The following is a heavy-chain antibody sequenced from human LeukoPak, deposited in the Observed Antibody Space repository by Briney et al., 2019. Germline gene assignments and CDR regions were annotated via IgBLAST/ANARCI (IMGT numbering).Heavy chain of an antibody. CDR2: TRNKANGYTT. V-gene: IGHV3-72*01. CDR1: GFTFSDHY. Sequence: GGSLRLSCAASGFTFSDHYMEWVRETPEKGLERLGRTRNKANGYTTEYAASVKGRFTISRDESKNSLYLQMNSLKTEDTAVYYCAGVKNSGFQFYYWGQGTLVTVSS. J-gene: IGHJ4*02. D-gene: IGHD3-22*01. CDR3: AGVKNSGFQFYY.